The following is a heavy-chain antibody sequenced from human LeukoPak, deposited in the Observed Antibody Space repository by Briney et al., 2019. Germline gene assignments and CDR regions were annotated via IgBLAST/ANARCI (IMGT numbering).Heavy chain of an antibody. D-gene: IGHD5-24*01. J-gene: IGHJ4*02. CDR3: AKSGYNRFDY. CDR1: GFTFSSYG. V-gene: IGHV3-30*02. Sequence: TGGSLRLSCAASGFTFSSYGMHWVRQAPGKGLEWVAFIRYDGSNKYYVDSVKGRFTISRDNSKNTLYLQMNSLIAEDTAVYYCAKSGYNRFDYWGQGTRVTVSS. CDR2: IRYDGSNK.